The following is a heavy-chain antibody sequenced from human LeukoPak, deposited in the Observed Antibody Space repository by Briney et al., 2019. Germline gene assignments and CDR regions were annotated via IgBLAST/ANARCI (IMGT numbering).Heavy chain of an antibody. CDR1: GGSISSYY. CDR2: IYYSGST. Sequence: PSETLSLTCTVSGGSISSYYWSWIRQPPGKGLEWIGYIYYSGSTNYNPSLKSRVTISVDTSKNQFSLKLSSVTAADTAVYYCARAPTTLNIVLMVYAITWFDPWGQGTLVTVSS. D-gene: IGHD2-8*01. CDR3: ARAPTTLNIVLMVYAITWFDP. V-gene: IGHV4-59*12. J-gene: IGHJ5*02.